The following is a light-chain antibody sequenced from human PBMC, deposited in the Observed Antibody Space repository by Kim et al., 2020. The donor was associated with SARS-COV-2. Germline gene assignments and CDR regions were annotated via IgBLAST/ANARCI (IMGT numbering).Light chain of an antibody. CDR3: QQVHTYPRT. J-gene: IGKJ3*01. V-gene: IGKV1-9*01. CDR2: AAS. Sequence: IQLTQSPSSLSASVGDRVTITCRAIQDIGRYLAWYQQKPLKAPRLLIYAASTLQNAVPSRFGGSGSGTEFTLTISSLQPEDFATYYCQQVHTYPRTFGPGTKVDIK. CDR1: QDIGRY.